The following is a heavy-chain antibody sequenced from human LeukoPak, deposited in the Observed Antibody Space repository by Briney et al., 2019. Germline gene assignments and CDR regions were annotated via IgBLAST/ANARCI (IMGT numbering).Heavy chain of an antibody. J-gene: IGHJ4*02. V-gene: IGHV3-23*01. CDR1: GFTFTTYG. Sequence: GGTLRLSCSASGFTFTTYGMNWVRQAPGKGLEWVSGIGGSGVRTYYADSVKGRFTISRDNSRNTVYLQMKSLRDEDTAVYYCAKDSKWILFDGWGQGTLVTVSS. D-gene: IGHD2-2*03. CDR3: AKDSKWILFDG. CDR2: IGGSGVRT.